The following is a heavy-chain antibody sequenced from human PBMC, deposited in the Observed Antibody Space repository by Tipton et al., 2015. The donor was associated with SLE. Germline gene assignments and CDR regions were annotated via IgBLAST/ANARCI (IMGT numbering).Heavy chain of an antibody. CDR1: GFTFSSYA. CDR2: ISYDGSNK. J-gene: IGHJ3*02. CDR3: ARDLDHIAAAATGAFDK. V-gene: IGHV3-30-3*01. Sequence: QVQLVQSGGGVVQPGRSLRLSCAASGFTFSSYAMHWVRQAPGKGLEWVAVISYDGSNKYYADSVKGRFTISRDNSKNTLYLQMNSLRAEDTAVYYCARDLDHIAAAATGAFDKWGQGTMVTVSS. D-gene: IGHD6-13*01.